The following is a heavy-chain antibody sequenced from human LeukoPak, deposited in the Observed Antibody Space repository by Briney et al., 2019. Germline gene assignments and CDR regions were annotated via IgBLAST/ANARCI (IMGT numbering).Heavy chain of an antibody. Sequence: SETLSLTYTVSGGSISSYYWTWIRQPPGKALEWIGYIYYSGSTSYSPSLKSRVTISLDTSKNQFSLKLSSVTAADTAVYYCARAKQLERPPPLIGYYYMDVWGKGTTVTVSS. CDR3: ARAKQLERPPPLIGYYYMDV. CDR1: GGSISSYY. CDR2: IYYSGST. J-gene: IGHJ6*03. V-gene: IGHV4-59*01. D-gene: IGHD1-1*01.